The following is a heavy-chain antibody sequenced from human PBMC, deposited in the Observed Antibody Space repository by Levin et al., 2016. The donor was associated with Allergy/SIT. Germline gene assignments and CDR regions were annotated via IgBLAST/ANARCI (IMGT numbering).Heavy chain of an antibody. D-gene: IGHD3-22*01. Sequence: WVRQAPGQGLEWMGWINPNSGGTNYAQKFQGRVTMTRDTSISTAYMELSRLRSDDTAVYYCARTREGYYDSSADYWGQGTLVTVSS. V-gene: IGHV1-2*02. CDR2: INPNSGGT. J-gene: IGHJ4*02. CDR3: ARTREGYYDSSADY.